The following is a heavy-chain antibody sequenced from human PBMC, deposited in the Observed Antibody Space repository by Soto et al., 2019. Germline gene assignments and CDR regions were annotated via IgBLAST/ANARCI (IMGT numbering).Heavy chain of an antibody. CDR3: ARRTKLGTFYYYIDV. CDR1: GDSVSSSSYY. D-gene: IGHD6-13*01. J-gene: IGHJ6*03. Sequence: QLQLQESGPGLVKPSETLSLTCTVSGDSVSSSSYYWDWIRQPPGKGLEWIASIYYSGSTYYKPSLKSRVTITGDTSKNQFSLRLSSVTAAYTAIYYCARRTKLGTFYYYIDVWGKGTPVTVSS. V-gene: IGHV4-39*01. CDR2: IYYSGST.